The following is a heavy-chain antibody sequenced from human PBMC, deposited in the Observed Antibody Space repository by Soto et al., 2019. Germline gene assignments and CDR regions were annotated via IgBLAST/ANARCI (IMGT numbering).Heavy chain of an antibody. V-gene: IGHV1-46*03. Sequence: ASVKVSCKASGYTFTSYYMHWVRQAPGQGLEWMGIINPSGGSTSYAQKFQGRVTMTRDTSTSTVYMELSSLRSEDTAVYYCARVIGASFESSSNSVRFSGYGMDVWGQGTTVTVSS. CDR3: ARVIGASFESSSNSVRFSGYGMDV. J-gene: IGHJ6*02. D-gene: IGHD6-13*01. CDR2: INPSGGST. CDR1: GYTFTSYY.